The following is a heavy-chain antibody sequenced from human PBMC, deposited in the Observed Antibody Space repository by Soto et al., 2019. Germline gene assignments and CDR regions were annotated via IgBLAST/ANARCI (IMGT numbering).Heavy chain of an antibody. Sequence: GGSLRLSCAASGFTFSSYGMHWVRQAPGKGLEWVAVIWYDGSNKYYADSVKGQFTISRDNSKNTLYLQMNSLRAEDTAVYYCARVPDGYNYYFDYWGQGTLVTVSS. CDR2: IWYDGSNK. CDR3: ARVPDGYNYYFDY. D-gene: IGHD5-12*01. V-gene: IGHV3-33*01. J-gene: IGHJ4*02. CDR1: GFTFSSYG.